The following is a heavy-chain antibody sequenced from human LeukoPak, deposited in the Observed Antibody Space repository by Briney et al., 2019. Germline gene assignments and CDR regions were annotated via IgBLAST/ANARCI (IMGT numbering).Heavy chain of an antibody. CDR3: ARGGAAAGSYSWFDP. D-gene: IGHD6-13*01. V-gene: IGHV4-4*02. J-gene: IGHJ5*02. CDR2: IYHSGST. Sequence: SETLSLTCAVSGGSISSSNWWSWVRQPPGKGLEWIGEIYHSGSTNYNPSLKSRVTISVDKSKNQFSLKLSSVTAADTAVYYCARGGAAAGSYSWFDPWGQGTLVTVSS. CDR1: GGSISSSNW.